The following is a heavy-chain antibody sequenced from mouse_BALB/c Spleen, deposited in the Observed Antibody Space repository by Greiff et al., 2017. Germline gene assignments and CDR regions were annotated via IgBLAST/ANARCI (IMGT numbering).Heavy chain of an antibody. CDR3: ARDRDGNYVFAY. J-gene: IGHJ3*01. D-gene: IGHD2-1*01. CDR1: GFSLTSYG. CDR2: IWAGGST. Sequence: VQGVESGPGLVAPSQSLSITCTVSGFSLTSYGVHWVRQPPGKGLEWLGVIWAGGSTNYNSALMSRLSISKDNSKSQVFLKMNSLQTDDTAMYYCARDRDGNYVFAYWGQGTLVTVSA. V-gene: IGHV2-9*02.